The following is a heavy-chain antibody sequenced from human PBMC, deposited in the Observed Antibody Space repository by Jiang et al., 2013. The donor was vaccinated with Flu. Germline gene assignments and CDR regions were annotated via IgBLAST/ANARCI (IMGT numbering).Heavy chain of an antibody. V-gene: IGHV1-58*01. Sequence: GAEVKKPGTSVKVSCKASGFAFSNSAVQWVRQARGQRLEWIGWIVVGSGNTNYAQEFQERVTITRDMSINTAYMELSSLRSEDTAVYYCAADLSPFTNARGSWSGPAHLHFSYYGLDVWGQGATVTVSS. D-gene: IGHD3-3*01. CDR3: AADLSPFTNARGSWSGPAHLHFSYYGLDV. CDR1: GFAFSNSA. J-gene: IGHJ6*02. CDR2: IVVGSGNT.